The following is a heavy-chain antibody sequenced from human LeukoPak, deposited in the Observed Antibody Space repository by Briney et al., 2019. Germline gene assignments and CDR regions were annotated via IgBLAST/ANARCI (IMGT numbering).Heavy chain of an antibody. CDR1: GFTFSSYA. V-gene: IGHV3-23*01. J-gene: IGHJ4*02. CDR2: LSGDTYGS. Sequence: PGGSLRLSCAASGFTFSSYAMSWVRQAPGKGLEWVSSLSGDTYGSFYADSVKGRFTISRDNSKNTLYLQMNSLRAEDTATYYCARGAGTKVFDYWGQGSLVIVSS. CDR3: ARGAGTKVFDY.